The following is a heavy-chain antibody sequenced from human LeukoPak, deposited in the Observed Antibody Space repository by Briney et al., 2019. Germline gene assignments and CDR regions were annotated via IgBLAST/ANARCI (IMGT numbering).Heavy chain of an antibody. CDR1: GFTFSSYE. J-gene: IGHJ4*02. Sequence: GGSLRLSCAASGFTFSSYEMNWVRQAPGKGLEWVSYISSSGSTIYYADSVKGRFTISRDNAKNSLYLQMNSLRAEDTAVYYCASPFGMIFAYWGQGTLVTAPS. D-gene: IGHD3-16*01. CDR2: ISSSGSTI. CDR3: ASPFGMIFAY. V-gene: IGHV3-48*03.